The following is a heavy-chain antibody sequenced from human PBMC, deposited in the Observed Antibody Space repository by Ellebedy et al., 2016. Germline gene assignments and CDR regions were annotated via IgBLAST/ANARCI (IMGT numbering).Heavy chain of an antibody. Sequence: GGSLRLXXAASGFTFSSYSMNWVRQAPGRGLEWVSSITNSGGGTHYADSVKGRFTISRDNSKNTLYLQMNSLRAEDTAVYYCAKDTYPARSYFDSWGQGALVTVSS. V-gene: IGHV3-23*01. D-gene: IGHD2-2*01. CDR2: ITNSGGGT. CDR3: AKDTYPARSYFDS. CDR1: GFTFSSYS. J-gene: IGHJ4*03.